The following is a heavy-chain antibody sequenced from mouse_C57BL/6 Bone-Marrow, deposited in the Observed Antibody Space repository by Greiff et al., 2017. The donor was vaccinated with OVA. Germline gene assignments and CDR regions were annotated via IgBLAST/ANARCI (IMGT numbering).Heavy chain of an antibody. J-gene: IGHJ1*03. Sequence: QVQLQQSGAELARPGASVKMSCKASGYTFTSYTMHWVKQRPGQGLEWIGDINPSSCYTKYNQKFKDKATLPADKSSSTAYMQLSSLTSEDSAVYYCARRGAYFCWYFDVWGTGTTVTVSS. V-gene: IGHV1-4*01. D-gene: IGHD2-10*01. CDR1: GYTFTSYT. CDR2: INPSSCYT. CDR3: ARRGAYFCWYFDV.